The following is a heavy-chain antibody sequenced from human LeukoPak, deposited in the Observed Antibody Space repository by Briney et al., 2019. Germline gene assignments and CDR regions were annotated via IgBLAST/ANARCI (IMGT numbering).Heavy chain of an antibody. J-gene: IGHJ4*02. CDR1: GFTFSSYG. Sequence: GGSLRLSCAASGFTFSSYGMHWVRQAPGKGLEWVAVISYDGSNKYYADSVKGRFTISRDNSKNTLYLQMSSLRAEDTAVYYCVTRGGYCSSTSCPYFDYWGQGTLVTVSS. V-gene: IGHV3-30*03. CDR3: VTRGGYCSSTSCPYFDY. D-gene: IGHD2-2*01. CDR2: ISYDGSNK.